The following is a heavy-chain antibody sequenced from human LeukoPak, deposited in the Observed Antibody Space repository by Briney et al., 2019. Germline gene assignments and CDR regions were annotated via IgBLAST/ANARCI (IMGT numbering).Heavy chain of an antibody. J-gene: IGHJ4*02. CDR3: SKDLHGGYSSDY. CDR1: GFTFNNFG. V-gene: IGHV3-30*02. D-gene: IGHD4-23*01. CDR2: IGYEGVHK. Sequence: GGSLRLSCAASGFTFNNFGMHWFRQAPGKGLEWVSFIGYEGVHKYYADSVKGRFTISKDNSKATLYLQMNSLRPEDTAVYYCSKDLHGGYSSDYWGQGILVTVFS.